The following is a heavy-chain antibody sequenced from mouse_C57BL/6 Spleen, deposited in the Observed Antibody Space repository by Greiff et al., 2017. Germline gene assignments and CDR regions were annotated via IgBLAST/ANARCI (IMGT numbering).Heavy chain of an antibody. J-gene: IGHJ2*01. D-gene: IGHD2-3*01. CDR3: ASYDGYPYFDD. Sequence: QVQLQQSGPELVKPGASVKISCKASGYAFSSSWMNWVKQRPGKGLEWIGRIYPGDGDTNYNGKFKGKATLTADKSSSTAYMQLSSLTSEDSAVYFCASYDGYPYFDDWGQGTTLTVAS. CDR2: IYPGDGDT. CDR1: GYAFSSSW. V-gene: IGHV1-82*01.